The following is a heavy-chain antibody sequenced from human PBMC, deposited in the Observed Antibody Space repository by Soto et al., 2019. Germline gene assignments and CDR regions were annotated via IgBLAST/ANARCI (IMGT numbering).Heavy chain of an antibody. V-gene: IGHV1-69*13. CDR2: IIPIFGTA. CDR3: ARDMTRTVVPYFDF. Sequence: SVKVSCKASGGTFSSCAISCVRQAPGQGLEWMGGIIPIFGTANYAQKFQGRVTITADESTSTAYMELSSLRSEGTAVYYYARDMTRTVVPYFDFWGQGTLVTVSS. CDR1: GGTFSSCA. J-gene: IGHJ4*02. D-gene: IGHD1-7*01.